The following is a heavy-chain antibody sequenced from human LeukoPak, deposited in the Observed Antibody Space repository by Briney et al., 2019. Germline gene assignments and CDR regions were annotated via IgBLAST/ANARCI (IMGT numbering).Heavy chain of an antibody. D-gene: IGHD3-9*01. Sequence: GGALRLSCAASGCTFSSYSMNWVRQAPGQGLELVSHISPRSDIKSYADSVKGRFTISRDNAKNSLFLQMNSLRDEDTAVYYCARDHDWAFDYWGQGALVTVSS. J-gene: IGHJ4*02. CDR1: GCTFSSYS. CDR3: ARDHDWAFDY. V-gene: IGHV3-48*02. CDR2: ISPRSDIK.